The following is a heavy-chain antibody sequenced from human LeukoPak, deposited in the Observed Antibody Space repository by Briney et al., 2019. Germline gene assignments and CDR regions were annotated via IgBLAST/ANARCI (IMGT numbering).Heavy chain of an antibody. D-gene: IGHD3/OR15-3a*01. CDR2: IKQDGSEK. Sequence: GGSLRLSCAASGFTFSSYWMSWVRQAPGKGLEWVANIKQDGSEKYYVDSVKGRFTISRDNAKNSLYLQMNSLRAEDTAVYYCARLWSGHYLDAFDIWGQGTMVTVSS. V-gene: IGHV3-7*03. J-gene: IGHJ3*02. CDR1: GFTFSSYW. CDR3: ARLWSGHYLDAFDI.